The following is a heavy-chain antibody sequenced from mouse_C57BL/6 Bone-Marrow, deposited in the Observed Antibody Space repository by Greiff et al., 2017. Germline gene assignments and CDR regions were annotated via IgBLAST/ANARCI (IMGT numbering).Heavy chain of an antibody. CDR2: ISDGGSYT. J-gene: IGHJ2*01. CDR3: AREMFFDY. V-gene: IGHV5-4*01. Sequence: EVMLVESGGGLVKPGGSLKLSCAASGFTFSSYAMSWVRPTPEKRLEWVATISDGGSYTYYPDNVKGRFTISRDNAKNNLYLQMSHLKSEDTAMYYCAREMFFDYWGQGTTLTVSS. CDR1: GFTFSSYA.